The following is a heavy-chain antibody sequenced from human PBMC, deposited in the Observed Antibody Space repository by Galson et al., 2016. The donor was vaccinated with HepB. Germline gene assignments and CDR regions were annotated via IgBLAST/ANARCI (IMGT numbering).Heavy chain of an antibody. CDR2: IYYSGNT. J-gene: IGHJ4*02. D-gene: IGHD7-27*01. V-gene: IGHV4-39*07. CDR3: AREELGGEDY. Sequence: SETLSLTCSVSGGFIRDSYYYWGWIRQPPGKGLEWLGSIYYSGNTDYNPSLQSRVTMSVDTSKNQFSLKLTSVTAADTAVYFCAREELGGEDYWGQGILVTVSS. CDR1: GGFIRDSYYY.